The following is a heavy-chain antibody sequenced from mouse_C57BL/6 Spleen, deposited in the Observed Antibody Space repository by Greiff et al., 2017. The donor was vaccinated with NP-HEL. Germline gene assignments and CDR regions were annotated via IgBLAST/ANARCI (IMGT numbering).Heavy chain of an antibody. CDR2: IDPENGDT. J-gene: IGHJ2*01. CDR3: ATGYYGNYVFDY. V-gene: IGHV14-4*01. D-gene: IGHD2-1*01. Sequence: EVQLQQSGAELVRPGASVKLSCTASGFNIKDDYMHWVKQRPEQGLEWIGWIDPENGDTEYASKFQGKATITADTSSNTAYLQLSSLTSEDTAVYYRATGYYGNYVFDYWGQGTTLTVSS. CDR1: GFNIKDDY.